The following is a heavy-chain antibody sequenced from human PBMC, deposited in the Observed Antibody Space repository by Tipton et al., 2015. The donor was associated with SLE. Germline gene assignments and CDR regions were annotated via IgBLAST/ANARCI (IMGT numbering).Heavy chain of an antibody. CDR1: GGSISSSSYY. V-gene: IGHV4-61*02. CDR3: ARDRGGWFN. J-gene: IGHJ4*02. CDR2: IYTSGST. D-gene: IGHD6-19*01. Sequence: TLSLTCTVSGGSISSSSYYWSWIRQPAGKGLEWIGRIYTSGSTNYNPSLESRVTMSVDTSKNQFSPKLSSVTAADTAVYYCARDRGGWFNWGQGTLVTVSS.